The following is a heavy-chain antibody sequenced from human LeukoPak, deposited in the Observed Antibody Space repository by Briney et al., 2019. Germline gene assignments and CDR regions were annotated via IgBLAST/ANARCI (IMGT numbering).Heavy chain of an antibody. CDR2: VSYDGDNK. V-gene: IGHV3-30*04. Sequence: PGGSLRFSCAASGFTFSRYAMHWVRQAPGKGLEWVAVVSYDGDNKYYADSVKGRFTISRDNSKNTLYLQMNSLRAEDTAVYYCARVVGYDLIFGGFDIWGQGTMVTVSS. CDR3: ARVVGYDLIFGGFDI. D-gene: IGHD5-12*01. CDR1: GFTFSRYA. J-gene: IGHJ3*02.